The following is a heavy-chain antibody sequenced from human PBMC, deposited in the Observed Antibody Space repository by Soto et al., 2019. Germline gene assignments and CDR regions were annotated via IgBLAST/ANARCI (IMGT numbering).Heavy chain of an antibody. V-gene: IGHV3-48*01. D-gene: IGHD4-17*01. Sequence: GGSLRLSCAASGFTFSSYSMNWVRQAPGKGLEWVSYISSSSSTIYYADSVKGRFTISRDNAKNSLYLQMNSLRAEDTAVYYCARDFQDYAGTGYGMDVWGQGTTVTVSS. CDR1: GFTFSSYS. J-gene: IGHJ6*02. CDR3: ARDFQDYAGTGYGMDV. CDR2: ISSSSSTI.